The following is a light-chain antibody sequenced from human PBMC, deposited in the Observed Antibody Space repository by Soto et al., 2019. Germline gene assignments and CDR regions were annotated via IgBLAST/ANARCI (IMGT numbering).Light chain of an antibody. J-gene: IGKJ5*01. CDR1: QDIAGY. CDR2: GAS. V-gene: IGKV1D-12*01. CDR3: QQAYTFPIT. Sequence: DIQVTQSPSSVSASVGDRVTITCRASQDIAGYLAWYQHKPGRDPELLIHGASSLQSGVPSRFSGSGSGTEFNLTINRLQTEDFATYYCQQAYTFPITFGQGTRLEIK.